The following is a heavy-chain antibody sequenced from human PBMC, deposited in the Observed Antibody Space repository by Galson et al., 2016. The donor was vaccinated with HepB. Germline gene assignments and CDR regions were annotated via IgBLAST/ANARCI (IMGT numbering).Heavy chain of an antibody. D-gene: IGHD3-3*01. V-gene: IGHV3-23*01. Sequence: SLRLSCAASGFTFSSYAMSWVRQAPGQGLEWVSALSGSGGSTYYADSVTGRFTISRDNSKNTLYLQMNSMRAEDTAVCYCAKDLGFLEWLFFDSYYYYGMDVWGQGTTVTVSS. CDR2: LSGSGGST. CDR3: AKDLGFLEWLFFDSYYYYGMDV. CDR1: GFTFSSYA. J-gene: IGHJ6*02.